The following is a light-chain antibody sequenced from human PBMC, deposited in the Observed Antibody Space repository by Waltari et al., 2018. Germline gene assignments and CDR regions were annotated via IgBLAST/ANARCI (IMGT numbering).Light chain of an antibody. CDR1: SRDIGSNNF. V-gene: IGLV2-14*03. CDR2: DVS. CDR3: CSYTSTDIPL. Sequence: QSALTQPASVSGSPGQSITISCTGTSRDIGSNNFVSWYQQHPGKAPKIIIYDVSNRLSGVSYGSSGSKSGNTASLTISGLQAEDEADYYCCSYTSTDIPLFGGGTRLTVL. J-gene: IGLJ2*01.